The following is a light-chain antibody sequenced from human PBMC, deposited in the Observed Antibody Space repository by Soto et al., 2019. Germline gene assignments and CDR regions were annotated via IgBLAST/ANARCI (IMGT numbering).Light chain of an antibody. V-gene: IGLV1-51*01. CDR2: DDN. Sequence: QAVVTQPPSVSAAPGQKVTISCPGSSSNIGGNSVSWYQQLPGTAPKLLIYDDNKRPSGIPDRFSGSKSGTSATLGITGFQTGDEADYYCGSWDSSLSAYVFGTGTKLTVL. CDR3: GSWDSSLSAYV. J-gene: IGLJ1*01. CDR1: SSNIGGNS.